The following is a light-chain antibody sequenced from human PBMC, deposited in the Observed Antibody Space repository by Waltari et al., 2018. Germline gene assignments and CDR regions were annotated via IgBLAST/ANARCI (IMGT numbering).Light chain of an antibody. J-gene: IGLJ3*02. CDR3: QTGGHGTWV. CDR1: SGHSSNI. CDR2: VNSDGSH. Sequence: QLVLTQSPSASASLGASVKLTCTLSSGHSSNIIAWLQQQPEKGPRYLMKVNSDGSHSKGDEIPDRVSGSSSGAERYLTISSVQSEDEAVYYCQTGGHGTWVFGGGTTLTVL. V-gene: IGLV4-69*01.